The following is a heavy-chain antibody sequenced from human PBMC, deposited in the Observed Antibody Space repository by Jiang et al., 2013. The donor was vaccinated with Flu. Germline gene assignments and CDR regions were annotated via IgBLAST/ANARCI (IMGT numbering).Heavy chain of an antibody. J-gene: IGHJ3*02. Sequence: RQHPGKGLEWIGYIYYSGSTYYNPSLKSRVTISVDTSKNQFSLKLSSVTAADTAVYYCARGGYYYDSSGYYYLSAFDIWGQGTMVTVSS. CDR2: IYYSGST. D-gene: IGHD3-22*01. CDR3: ARGGYYYDSSGYYYLSAFDI. V-gene: IGHV4-31*02.